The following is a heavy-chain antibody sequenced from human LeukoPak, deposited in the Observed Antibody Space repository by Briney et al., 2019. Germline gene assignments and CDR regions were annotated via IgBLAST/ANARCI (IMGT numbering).Heavy chain of an antibody. D-gene: IGHD6-13*01. CDR2: LRSKAYGGTT. J-gene: IGHJ4*02. CDR1: GFTFSNAW. V-gene: IGHV3-49*04. CDR3: TRAPIRYSSSWYLFDY. Sequence: GGSLRLSCAASGFTFSNAWMSWVRQAPGKGLEWVGFLRSKAYGGTTGYAASVKGRFTISRDDSKSVAYLQMTSLKTEDTAVYYCTRAPIRYSSSWYLFDYWGQGTLVTVSS.